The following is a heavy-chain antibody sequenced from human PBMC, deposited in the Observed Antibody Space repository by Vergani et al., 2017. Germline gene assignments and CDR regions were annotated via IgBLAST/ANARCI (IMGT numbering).Heavy chain of an antibody. V-gene: IGHV3-33*01. CDR2: IWYDGSNK. D-gene: IGHD5-18*01. Sequence: QVQLVESGGGVVQPGRSLRLSCAASGFTFSSYGMHWVRQAPGKGLEWVAVIWYDGSNKYYADSVKGRFTISRDNSKNTLYLQMNSLSAEDTAVYYCARDRDLYSYGPGPFDYWGQGTLVTVSS. CDR1: GFTFSSYG. CDR3: ARDRDLYSYGPGPFDY. J-gene: IGHJ4*02.